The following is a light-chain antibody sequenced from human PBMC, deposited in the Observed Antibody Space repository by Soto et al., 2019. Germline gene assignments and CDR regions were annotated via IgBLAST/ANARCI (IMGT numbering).Light chain of an antibody. CDR1: QSVSSY. Sequence: EIVMSQSPSTLSVSPGERATLSCRASQSVSSYLAWYQQKPGQAPRLLIYDASNRATGIPARFSGSGSGTDFTLTISRLEPEDFAVYYCQQYGSSPPGTFGQGTKVAIK. V-gene: IGKV3-20*01. CDR2: DAS. CDR3: QQYGSSPPGT. J-gene: IGKJ1*01.